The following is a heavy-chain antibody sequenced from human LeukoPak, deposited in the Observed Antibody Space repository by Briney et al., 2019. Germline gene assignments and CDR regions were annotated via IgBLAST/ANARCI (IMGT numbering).Heavy chain of an antibody. CDR3: ARGNWNDVFFDY. D-gene: IGHD1-1*01. J-gene: IGHJ4*02. CDR2: INPNSGGT. CDR1: GYTITGYY. Sequence: ASVKVSCKASGYTITGYYMHWVRQAPGQGLEWMGWINPNSGGTNYAQKFQGRVTMTRDTSISTAYMELSRLGSDDTAVYYCARGNWNDVFFDYWGQGTLVTVSS. V-gene: IGHV1-2*02.